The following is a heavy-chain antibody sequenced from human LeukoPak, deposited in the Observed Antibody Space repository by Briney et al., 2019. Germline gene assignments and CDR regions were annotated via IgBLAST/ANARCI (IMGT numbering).Heavy chain of an antibody. CDR2: ISYDGSNK. D-gene: IGHD5-24*01. Sequence: PGRSLRLSCAASGFTFSSYAMHWVRQAPGKGLEWGAVISYDGSNKYYADSVKGRFTISRDNSKNTLYLQMNSLRAEDTAVYYCARNDGYNAFDYWGQGTLVTVSS. CDR3: ARNDGYNAFDY. J-gene: IGHJ4*02. V-gene: IGHV3-30-3*01. CDR1: GFTFSSYA.